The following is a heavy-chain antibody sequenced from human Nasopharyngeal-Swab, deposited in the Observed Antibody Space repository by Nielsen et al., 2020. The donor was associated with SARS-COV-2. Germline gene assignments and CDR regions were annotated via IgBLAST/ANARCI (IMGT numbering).Heavy chain of an antibody. D-gene: IGHD1-26*01. J-gene: IGHJ6*02. Sequence: SETLSLTCTVSGGSISSYYWSWIRRPPGRGLEWIGHIYNRETTNYNPSLKSRVTISPDTSENQFSLKLRSVTAADTAIYYCARHVGSGNFYYYYGMDVWGPGTTVTVSS. CDR3: ARHVGSGNFYYYYGMDV. CDR2: IYNRETT. V-gene: IGHV4-59*08. CDR1: GGSISSYY.